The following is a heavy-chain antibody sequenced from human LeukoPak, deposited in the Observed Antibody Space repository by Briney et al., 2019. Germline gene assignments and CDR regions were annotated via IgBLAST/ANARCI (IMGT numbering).Heavy chain of an antibody. J-gene: IGHJ4*02. CDR3: ARGLAQYSSGQPFDY. Sequence: SETLSLTCAVYGGSFSGYYWSWIRQPPGKGLEWIGEINHSGSTNYNPSLKSRVTISVDTSKNQFSLKLSSVTAADTAVYYCARGLAQYSSGQPFDYWGQGTLVTVSS. D-gene: IGHD6-19*01. V-gene: IGHV4-34*01. CDR2: INHSGST. CDR1: GGSFSGYY.